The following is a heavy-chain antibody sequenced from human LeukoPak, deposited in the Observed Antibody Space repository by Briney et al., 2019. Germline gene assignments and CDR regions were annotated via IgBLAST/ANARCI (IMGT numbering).Heavy chain of an antibody. J-gene: IGHJ4*02. V-gene: IGHV3-23*01. CDR3: AKGVYFDWLSFFDY. CDR1: GFTFSNYG. CDR2: ISDSGGST. D-gene: IGHD3-9*01. Sequence: GGSLRLSCAASGFTFSNYGMSWVRQAPGKGLEWASEISDSGGSTYYADSVKGRFTISRDNSKNTLFLQMNSLRAEDTAVYYCAKGVYFDWLSFFDYWGQGTLVTVSS.